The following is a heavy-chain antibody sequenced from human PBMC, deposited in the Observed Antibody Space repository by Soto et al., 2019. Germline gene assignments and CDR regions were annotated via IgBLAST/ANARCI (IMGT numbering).Heavy chain of an antibody. CDR1: GDSVSRNRAA. D-gene: IGHD3-3*01. Sequence: SETLSITCDSSGDSVSRNRAAWTWIRPSPSRGLEWLGRTYYRSKWYNDYAVSVKSRITINPDTSKNQFSLQLNSVTPEDTAVYYCSREPDDFWSGTNSLFWFDPWGQGTLVTVSS. CDR2: TYYRSKWYN. V-gene: IGHV6-1*01. CDR3: SREPDDFWSGTNSLFWFDP. J-gene: IGHJ5*02.